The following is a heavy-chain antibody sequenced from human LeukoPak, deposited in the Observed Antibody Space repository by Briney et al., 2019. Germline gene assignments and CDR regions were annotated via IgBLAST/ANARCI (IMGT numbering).Heavy chain of an antibody. D-gene: IGHD2-2*01. CDR3: AKEVRQLLRPYYFDY. J-gene: IGHJ4*02. Sequence: GGSLRLSCAASGFTFSSYGMHWVRQAPGKGLEWVAVISYDGSNKYYADSVKGRFTISRDNSKNTLYLQMNSLRAEDTAVYYCAKEVRQLLRPYYFDYWGQGTLVTVSS. CDR2: ISYDGSNK. V-gene: IGHV3-30*18. CDR1: GFTFSSYG.